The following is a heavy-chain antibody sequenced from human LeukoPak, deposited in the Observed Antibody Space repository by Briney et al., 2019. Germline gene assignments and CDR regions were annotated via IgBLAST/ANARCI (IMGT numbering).Heavy chain of an antibody. V-gene: IGHV3-15*01. D-gene: IGHD3-22*01. CDR2: IKSKTDGGTT. CDR1: GFTFSNAW. Sequence: KAGGSLRLSCAASGFTFSNAWMSWVRQAPGKGLEWVGRIKSKTDGGTTDYAAPVKGRFTMSRDDSKNTLYLQMNSLKTEDTAVYYCTRRYNYDSSGYYYVRDAFDIWGQGTMVTVSS. CDR3: TRRYNYDSSGYYYVRDAFDI. J-gene: IGHJ3*02.